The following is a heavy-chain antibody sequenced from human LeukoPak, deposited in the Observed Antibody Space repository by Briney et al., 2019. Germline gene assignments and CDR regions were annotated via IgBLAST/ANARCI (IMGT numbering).Heavy chain of an antibody. CDR2: ISVSGGST. Sequence: GGSLRLSCAASGFTFSSYAMSWVRQAPGKGLEWVSVISVSGGSTYYADSVKGRFTISRDNSKNTLYLQMNSLRAEDTAVYYCAAEYNWNLFDYWGQGTLVTVSS. V-gene: IGHV3-23*01. J-gene: IGHJ4*02. CDR1: GFTFSSYA. CDR3: AAEYNWNLFDY. D-gene: IGHD1-20*01.